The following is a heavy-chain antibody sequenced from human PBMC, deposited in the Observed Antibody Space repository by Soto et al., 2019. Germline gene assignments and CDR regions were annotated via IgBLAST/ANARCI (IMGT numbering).Heavy chain of an antibody. CDR2: IIPIFGTA. V-gene: IGHV1-69*01. Sequence: QVQLVQSGAEVKKPGSSVKVSCKASGGTFSSSAISWVRQAPGEGLEWMGGIIPIFGTANYAQKFQGRVTITADEATSTAYMELSSLRSEDTAVYYGGCSMGRDNYWYFDLWGRGTPVTVSS. CDR1: GGTFSSSA. D-gene: IGHD2-2*01. J-gene: IGHJ2*01. CDR3: GCSMGRDNYWYFDL.